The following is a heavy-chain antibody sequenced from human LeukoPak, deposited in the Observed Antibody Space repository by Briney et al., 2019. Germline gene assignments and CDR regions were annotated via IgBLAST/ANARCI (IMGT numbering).Heavy chain of an antibody. CDR2: INRDGSSA. D-gene: IGHD3-10*01. V-gene: IGHV3-74*01. J-gene: IGHJ6*03. CDR1: GIIFSNYW. CDR3: ARAGRFGESFRDYYYYIDV. Sequence: GGSLRLSCAASGIIFSNYWMHWVRQAPGKGLVWVSRINRDGSSASYADSVKGRFTISRDNAKNSLYLQMNSLRAEDTAVYFCARAGRFGESFRDYYYYIDVWGKGTTVTVSS.